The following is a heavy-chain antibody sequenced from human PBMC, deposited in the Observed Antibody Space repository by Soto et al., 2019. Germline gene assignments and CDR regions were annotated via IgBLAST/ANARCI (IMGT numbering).Heavy chain of an antibody. CDR1: GFTFSSYS. CDR3: ARDIVATTYYYGMDV. Sequence: GGSLRLSCAASGFTFSSYSMNWVRQAPGKGLEWVSYISSSSSTIYYADSVKGRFTISRDNAKNSLYLQVNSLRDEDTAVYYCARDIVATTYYYGMDVWGQGTTVTVSS. CDR2: ISSSSSTI. V-gene: IGHV3-48*02. D-gene: IGHD5-12*01. J-gene: IGHJ6*02.